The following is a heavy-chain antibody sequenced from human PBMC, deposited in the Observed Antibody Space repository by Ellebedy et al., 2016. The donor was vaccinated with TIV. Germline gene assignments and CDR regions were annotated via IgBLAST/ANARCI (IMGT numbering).Heavy chain of an antibody. CDR1: GGTFSNYA. V-gene: IGHV1-69*13. D-gene: IGHD5-12*01. Sequence: AASVKVSCKASGGTFSNYAISWVRQAPGQGLEWMGGIIPIFGTANYAQKFQGRITITADESTSTVYMELSSLRSEDTAVYYCANTRSGYDWGYIDYWGQGTLVTVSS. CDR3: ANTRSGYDWGYIDY. J-gene: IGHJ4*02. CDR2: IIPIFGTA.